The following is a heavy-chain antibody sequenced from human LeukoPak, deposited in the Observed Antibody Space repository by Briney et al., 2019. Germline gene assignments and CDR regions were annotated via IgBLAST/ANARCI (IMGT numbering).Heavy chain of an antibody. Sequence: SVRLSCDSSVGTFSSYAISGVRQAPGQGLEWMRLIVPIFGTPNYAQKVQGRVTIRAAEHTSTAYMELSSLRSEDMAVHYCARASAVTPPGDYWGQETLVTVSS. CDR2: IVPIFGTP. D-gene: IGHD4-17*01. CDR1: VGTFSSYA. CDR3: ARASAVTPPGDY. V-gene: IGHV1-69*13. J-gene: IGHJ4*02.